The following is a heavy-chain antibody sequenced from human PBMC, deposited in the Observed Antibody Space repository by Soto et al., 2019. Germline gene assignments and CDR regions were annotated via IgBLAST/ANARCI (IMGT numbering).Heavy chain of an antibody. V-gene: IGHV4-34*01. CDR1: GGSFSGYY. CDR3: ARSLYCSSTSCPYYYYMDV. CDR2: INHSGST. D-gene: IGHD2-2*01. J-gene: IGHJ6*03. Sequence: PSETLSLTCAVYGGSFSGYYWSWIRQPPGKGLEWIGEINHSGSTNYNPSLKSRVTISVDTSKNQFSLKLSSVTAADTAVYYCARSLYCSSTSCPYYYYMDVWGKGTTDTVSS.